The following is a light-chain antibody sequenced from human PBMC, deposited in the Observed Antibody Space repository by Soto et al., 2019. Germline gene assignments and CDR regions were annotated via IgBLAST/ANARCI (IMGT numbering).Light chain of an antibody. CDR2: GAS. Sequence: EIVLTQSPGTLSLSPGERATLSCRASQSVSSSYLAWYQQKPGQAPRLLIYGASSRATRTPHRFSGSGSGTDFTLTSSRLEPEDFAVYYCHQYDTSPLYTFVQGTKLEMK. CDR3: HQYDTSPLYT. J-gene: IGKJ2*01. CDR1: QSVSSSY. V-gene: IGKV3-20*01.